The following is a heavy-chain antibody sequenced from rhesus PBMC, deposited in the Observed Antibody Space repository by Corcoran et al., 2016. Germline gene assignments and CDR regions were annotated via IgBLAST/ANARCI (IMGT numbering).Heavy chain of an antibody. V-gene: IGHV3-14*01. Sequence: VQLQESGPGLVKPSETLSLTCAVSGGSFSSYWWSWIRQPPGKGLEWISGINNAGSSTYYADSVKGRFTISRENAKNTVYLQMDGLRPEDTAVYYCAWIFDYWGQGVLVTVSS. J-gene: IGHJ4*01. CDR2: INNAGSST. CDR3: AWIFDY. D-gene: IGHD5-12*01. CDR1: GGSFSSYW.